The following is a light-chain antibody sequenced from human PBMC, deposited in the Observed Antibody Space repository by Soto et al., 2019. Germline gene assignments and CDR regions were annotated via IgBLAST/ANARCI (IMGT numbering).Light chain of an antibody. CDR3: SSYTTNNTPVV. Sequence: QSVLTQPASVSGSPGQSITISFTGTSGDIGGYNYVSWYQQHPGKAPKLLISEVTNRPSGVSNRFSGSKSGNTASLTISGLQAEDEADYYCSSYTTNNTPVVFGGGTKLTVL. J-gene: IGLJ2*01. CDR2: EVT. CDR1: SGDIGGYNY. V-gene: IGLV2-14*01.